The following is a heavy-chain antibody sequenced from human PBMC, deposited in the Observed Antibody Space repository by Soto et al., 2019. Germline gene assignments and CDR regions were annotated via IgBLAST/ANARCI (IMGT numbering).Heavy chain of an antibody. Sequence: SETLSLTCTVSGGSISSSSYYWGWIRQPPGKGLEWIGSIYYSGSTYYNPSLKSRVTISLDKSKSQFSLKLNSVTAADSAVYFCARLEGLATISYYFDFWGPGALVTVSS. CDR3: ARLEGLATISYYFDF. V-gene: IGHV4-39*01. CDR2: IYYSGST. CDR1: GGSISSSSYY. J-gene: IGHJ4*02. D-gene: IGHD5-12*01.